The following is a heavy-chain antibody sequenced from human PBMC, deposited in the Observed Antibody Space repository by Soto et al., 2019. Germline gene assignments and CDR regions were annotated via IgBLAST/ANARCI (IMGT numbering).Heavy chain of an antibody. CDR3: ARGRYGDY. Sequence: QVHLVQSGAEVKKPGASVKVSCKGSGYAFTTYGITWVRQAPGQGLEWMGWISAHNGNANYAQKLQGRVTVTRDTSTSTAYMELRSLRSDDTAVYYCARGRYGDYWGQGALVTVSS. CDR1: GYAFTTYG. V-gene: IGHV1-18*01. D-gene: IGHD1-1*01. J-gene: IGHJ4*02. CDR2: ISAHNGNA.